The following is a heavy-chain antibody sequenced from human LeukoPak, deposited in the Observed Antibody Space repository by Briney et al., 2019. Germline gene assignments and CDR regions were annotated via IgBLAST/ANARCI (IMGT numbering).Heavy chain of an antibody. CDR2: TRNKANSYTT. J-gene: IGHJ3*02. V-gene: IGHV3-72*01. Sequence: PGGSLRLSCAASGFTFSSYEMNWVRQAPGKGLEWVGRTRNKANSYTTEYAASVKGRFTISRDDSKNSLYLQMNSLKTEDTAVYYCAREGSAAFDIWGQGTMVTVSS. CDR3: AREGSAAFDI. CDR1: GFTFSSYE.